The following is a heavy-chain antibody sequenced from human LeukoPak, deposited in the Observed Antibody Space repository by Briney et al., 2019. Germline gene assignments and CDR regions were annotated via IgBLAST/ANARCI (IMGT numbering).Heavy chain of an antibody. V-gene: IGHV3-74*01. D-gene: IGHD5-18*01. CDR1: GFTLSTYW. CDR2: INSDGSRT. CDR3: AKDFSLQLWSYYYYYGMDV. Sequence: PGGSLRLSCAASGFTLSTYWMHWVRQGPGKGLVWVSCINSDGSRTTYADSVKGRFTISRDNSKNTLYLQMNSLRAEDTAVYYCAKDFSLQLWSYYYYYGMDVWGQGTTVTVSS. J-gene: IGHJ6*02.